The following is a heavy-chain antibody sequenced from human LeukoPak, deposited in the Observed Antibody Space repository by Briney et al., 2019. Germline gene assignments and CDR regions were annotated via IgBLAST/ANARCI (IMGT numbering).Heavy chain of an antibody. Sequence: ASVKVSCKASGYTFTGYYMHWVRQAPGQGPEWMGWIDPNSGGTKYAQKFQGRVTMTRDTSISTAYMELGRLGSGDTAVYYCTRVSSYIAADYRGQGSLVTVSS. J-gene: IGHJ4*02. CDR3: TRVSSYIAADY. D-gene: IGHD6-13*01. V-gene: IGHV1-2*02. CDR2: IDPNSGGT. CDR1: GYTFTGYY.